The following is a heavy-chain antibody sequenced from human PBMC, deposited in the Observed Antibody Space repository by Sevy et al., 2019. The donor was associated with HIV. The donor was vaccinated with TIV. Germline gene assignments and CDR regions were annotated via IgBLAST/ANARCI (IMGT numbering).Heavy chain of an antibody. D-gene: IGHD3-22*01. V-gene: IGHV4-34*01. J-gene: IGHJ4*02. Sequence: SETLSLTCAVYGGSFSGYYWSWIRHPPGKGLEWIGEINHSGSTNYNPSLKSRVTISVDTSKNQFSLKLSSVTAADTAVYYCARASYYDSSGYYVDYWGQGTLVTVSS. CDR3: ARASYYDSSGYYVDY. CDR2: INHSGST. CDR1: GGSFSGYY.